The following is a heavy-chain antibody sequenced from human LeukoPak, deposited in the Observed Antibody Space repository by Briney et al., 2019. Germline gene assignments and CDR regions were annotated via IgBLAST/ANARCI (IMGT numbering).Heavy chain of an antibody. CDR1: GYTLTELS. V-gene: IGHV1-24*01. J-gene: IGHJ4*02. Sequence: GASVKVSCKVSGYTLTELSMHWVRQAPGKGLEWMGGFDPEAGETFYAQKFQGRVTMTRDMSTSTVYMDLSSLRSEDTAVYYCAREQGSTGYFEYWGQGTLVTVSS. CDR2: FDPEAGET. CDR3: AREQGSTGYFEY. D-gene: IGHD2-2*01.